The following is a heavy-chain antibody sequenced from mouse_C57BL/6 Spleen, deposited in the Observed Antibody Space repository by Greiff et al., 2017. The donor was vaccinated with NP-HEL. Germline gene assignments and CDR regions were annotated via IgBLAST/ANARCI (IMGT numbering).Heavy chain of an antibody. CDR2: ISTLAYSI. D-gene: IGHD1-1*01. CDR3: ARHPLITTVVARYFDV. CDR1: GFTFSDYG. Sequence: EVQVVESGGGLVQPGGSLKLSCAASGFTFSDYGMAWVRQAPRKGPEWVAFISTLAYSIYYADTVTGRFTISRGNAKNTLYLEMSSLRSEDTAMYYCARHPLITTVVARYFDVWGTGTTVTVSS. V-gene: IGHV5-15*01. J-gene: IGHJ1*03.